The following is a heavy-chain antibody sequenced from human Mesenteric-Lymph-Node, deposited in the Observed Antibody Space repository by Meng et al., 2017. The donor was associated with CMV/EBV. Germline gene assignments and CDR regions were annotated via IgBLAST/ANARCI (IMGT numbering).Heavy chain of an antibody. CDR2: MYHTGSA. D-gene: IGHD1-7*01. CDR3: ARHNWDYVGNWFDP. V-gene: IGHV4-4*02. J-gene: IGHJ5*02. Sequence: VSGVSINNDNWWDWVRQPPGEGLEWIAEMYHTGSANYNPSLKSRVTISLDKSKNHFSLRLTSVTAADTAIYYCARHNWDYVGNWFDPWGPGTLVTVSS. CDR1: GVSINNDNW.